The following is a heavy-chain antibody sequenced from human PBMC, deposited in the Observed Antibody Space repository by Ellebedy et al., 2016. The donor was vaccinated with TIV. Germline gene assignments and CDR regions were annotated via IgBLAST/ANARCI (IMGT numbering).Heavy chain of an antibody. Sequence: ASVKVSCKASGYTFTAYHIHWVRQAPGQGLEWMGWIYPYSGGTNYAQKFQGRVTMTRDTSISTAYMELSRLRSDDTAVYYCARAGIAAAGTGGYWGQGTLVTVSS. CDR1: GYTFTAYH. CDR2: IYPYSGGT. CDR3: ARAGIAAAGTGGY. D-gene: IGHD6-13*01. J-gene: IGHJ4*02. V-gene: IGHV1-2*02.